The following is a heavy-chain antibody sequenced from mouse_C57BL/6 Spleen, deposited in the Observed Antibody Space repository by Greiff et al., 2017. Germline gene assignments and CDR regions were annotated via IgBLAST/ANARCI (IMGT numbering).Heavy chain of an antibody. CDR3: ASYYDYDGRFAY. Sequence: QVQLQQPGAELVKPGASVKLSCKASGYTFTSYWLHWVKQRPGQGLEWIGMIHPNSGSTNYNEKFKSKATLTIDKSSSTAYMQLSSLTSEDSAVYYCASYYDYDGRFAYWGQGTLVTVSA. D-gene: IGHD2-4*01. J-gene: IGHJ3*01. CDR2: IHPNSGST. V-gene: IGHV1-64*01. CDR1: GYTFTSYW.